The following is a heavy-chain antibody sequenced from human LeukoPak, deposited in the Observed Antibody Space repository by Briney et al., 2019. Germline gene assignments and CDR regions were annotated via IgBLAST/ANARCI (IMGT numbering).Heavy chain of an antibody. J-gene: IGHJ5*02. CDR2: IAHDGSNK. V-gene: IGHV3-30*18. CDR1: GFPFSDYG. CDR3: AKGGYYGSGSYYNWFDP. Sequence: GTSLRLSCAASGFPFSDYGMYWVRQAPGKGLEWLAVIAHDGSNKYYADSVKGRITISRDNSMNTLYLQMNSLRAEDTAVYYCAKGGYYGSGSYYNWFDPWGQGTLVTVSS. D-gene: IGHD3-10*01.